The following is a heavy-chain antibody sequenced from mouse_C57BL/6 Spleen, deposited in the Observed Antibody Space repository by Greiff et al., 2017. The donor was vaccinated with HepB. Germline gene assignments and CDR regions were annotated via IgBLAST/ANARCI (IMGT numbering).Heavy chain of an antibody. J-gene: IGHJ3*01. D-gene: IGHD1-1*01. Sequence: VQLQQPGAELVRPGSSVKLSCKASGYTFTSYWMDWVKQRPGQGLEWIGNIYPSDSETHYNQKFKDKATLTVDKSSSTAYMQLSSLTSEDSAVYYCARSGGSRGFAYWGQGTLVTVSA. V-gene: IGHV1-61*01. CDR3: ARSGGSRGFAY. CDR2: IYPSDSET. CDR1: GYTFTSYW.